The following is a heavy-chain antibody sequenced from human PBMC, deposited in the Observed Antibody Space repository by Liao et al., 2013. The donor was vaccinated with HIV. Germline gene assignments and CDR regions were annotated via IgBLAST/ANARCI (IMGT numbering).Heavy chain of an antibody. J-gene: IGHJ2*01. CDR3: ARDPIRGFITNWYFDL. D-gene: IGHD3-10*01. CDR1: GGSISGYY. CDR2: IYISGST. V-gene: IGHV4-4*07. Sequence: QVQLQESGPGLVRPSETLSLTCTVSGGSISGYYWSWIRQPAGKGLEWIGRIYISGSTTYNPTLESRVTMSIDTSKKEFSLKLTSVTAADTAVYYCARDPIRGFITNWYFDLWGRGTLVTVSS.